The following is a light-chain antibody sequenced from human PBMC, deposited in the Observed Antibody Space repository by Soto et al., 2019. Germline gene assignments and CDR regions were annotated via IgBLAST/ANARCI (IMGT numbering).Light chain of an antibody. Sequence: QSVLTQPASVSGSPGQSITISCTGTSSDVGGYNYVSWYQQHPGKAPKLMIYEVSNRPSGVSNRFSGSKSGNTASLTISGLQAEDEADYYCCSFSNTITLLFGGGTKLTVL. J-gene: IGLJ2*01. CDR2: EVS. CDR1: SSDVGGYNY. CDR3: CSFSNTITLL. V-gene: IGLV2-14*01.